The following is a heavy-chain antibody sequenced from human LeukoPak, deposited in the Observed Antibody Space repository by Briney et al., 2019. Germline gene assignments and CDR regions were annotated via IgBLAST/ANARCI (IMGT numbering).Heavy chain of an antibody. CDR2: VNQSGFT. J-gene: IGHJ6*03. Sequence: SETLSLTCAVSGESFNGYFWNWIRQPPGKGLEWIGEVNQSGFTKYNPSFKSRVTISVDTSKNHFSLKVSSVTAADTAVYFCATQSSSDFFYYTDVWGEGTTVTVSS. D-gene: IGHD6-6*01. V-gene: IGHV4-34*01. CDR1: GESFNGYF. CDR3: ATQSSSDFFYYTDV.